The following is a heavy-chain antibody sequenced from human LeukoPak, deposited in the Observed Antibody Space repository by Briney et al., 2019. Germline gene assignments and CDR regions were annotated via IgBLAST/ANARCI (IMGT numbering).Heavy chain of an antibody. Sequence: ASVKVSCKASGYTFTSYDINWVRQATGQGLEWMGWMNPNSGNTGYAQKFQGRVTMTRDTSISTGYMELSRLTSDDTAVYYCARGSSWYGYYYMDVWGKGTTVTISS. CDR2: MNPNSGNT. V-gene: IGHV1-8*02. J-gene: IGHJ6*03. D-gene: IGHD6-13*01. CDR3: ARGSSWYGYYYMDV. CDR1: GYTFTSYD.